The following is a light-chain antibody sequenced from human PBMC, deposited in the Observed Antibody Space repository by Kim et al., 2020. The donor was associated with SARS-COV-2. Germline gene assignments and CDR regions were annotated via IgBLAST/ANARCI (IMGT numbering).Light chain of an antibody. CDR1: SSDVGSYNL. Sequence: GQSITISRTGTSSDVGSYNLVSWYQQHPGKAPKLMIYEVSKRPSGVSNRLSGSKSGNTASLTISGLQAEDEADYYCCSYAGSSTFVFGGGTQLTVL. V-gene: IGLV2-23*02. CDR2: EVS. CDR3: CSYAGSSTFV. J-gene: IGLJ3*02.